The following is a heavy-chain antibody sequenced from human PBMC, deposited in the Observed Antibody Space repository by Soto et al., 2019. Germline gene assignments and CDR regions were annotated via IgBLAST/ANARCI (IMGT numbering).Heavy chain of an antibody. CDR1: GFTVSSNY. D-gene: IGHD3-10*01. J-gene: IGHJ4*02. CDR2: ISGGDTT. V-gene: IGHV3-66*01. Sequence: GGSLRLSCVVSGFTVSSNYMSWVRQTPGKGLEWVSVISGGDTTYYADSVKGKFTISRDNSKNTLYLQMNSLGGEDTAVYYCARGRLWFGDNLKYFDYWGQGTLVTVSS. CDR3: ARGRLWFGDNLKYFDY.